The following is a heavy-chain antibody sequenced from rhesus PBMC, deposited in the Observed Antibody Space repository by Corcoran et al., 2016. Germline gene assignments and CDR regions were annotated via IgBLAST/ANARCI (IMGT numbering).Heavy chain of an antibody. CDR2: SYGRCGTN. D-gene: IGHD3-3*01. J-gene: IGHJ4*01. Sequence: QVHLQESGPGLVKPSETLSLTCAVPGYSISSHYWNSIRPPPGKGLEWIGSSYGRCGTNELNPSRQSRVTRSVETSKNQLALKLSSVTAAATAVYYSARGNTIFGLVNDFDYWGQGVLVTVSS. CDR3: ARGNTIFGLVNDFDY. CDR1: GYSISSHY. V-gene: IGHV4S14*01.